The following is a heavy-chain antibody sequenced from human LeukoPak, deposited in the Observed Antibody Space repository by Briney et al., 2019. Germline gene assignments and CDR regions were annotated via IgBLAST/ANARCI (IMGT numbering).Heavy chain of an antibody. CDR2: ISGSSGST. CDR1: GFTFSSYA. Sequence: GGSLRLSCAASGFTFSSYAMSWVRQAPGKGLEWVSAISGSSGSTYYADSVKGRFTISRDNSKNTLYLQMNSLRAEDTAVYYCAKSPWQHPGEDWFDPWGQGTLVTVSS. V-gene: IGHV3-23*01. J-gene: IGHJ5*02. CDR3: AKSPWQHPGEDWFDP. D-gene: IGHD3-10*01.